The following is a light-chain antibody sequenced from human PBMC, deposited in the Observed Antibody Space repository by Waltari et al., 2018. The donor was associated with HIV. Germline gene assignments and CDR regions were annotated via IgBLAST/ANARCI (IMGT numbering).Light chain of an antibody. CDR2: KAS. CDR1: QSINSW. Sequence: DIQMTQSPSTLSASVGDRVTITCRASQSINSWLAWYQQKPGKVPNILIYKASSLESGVPSRFSGSGSGTEFTLTISSLQPDDFATYYCQQYNSYSYSFGQGTKLEIK. V-gene: IGKV1-5*03. J-gene: IGKJ2*03. CDR3: QQYNSYSYS.